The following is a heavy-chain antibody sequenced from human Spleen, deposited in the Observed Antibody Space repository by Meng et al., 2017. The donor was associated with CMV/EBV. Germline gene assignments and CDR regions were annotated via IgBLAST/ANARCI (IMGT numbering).Heavy chain of an antibody. D-gene: IGHD6-13*01. J-gene: IGHJ4*02. Sequence: GGSLRLSCAASRFTFRMYAMHWVRQAPGKGLEWVAGLSYDGISNYYADFVKGRFTISRDDSKNTVFLQMDSLRAEDTAVYYCAGDPGIAASRDYWGQGTLVTVSS. V-gene: IGHV3-30*14. CDR1: RFTFRMYA. CDR2: LSYDGISN. CDR3: AGDPGIAASRDY.